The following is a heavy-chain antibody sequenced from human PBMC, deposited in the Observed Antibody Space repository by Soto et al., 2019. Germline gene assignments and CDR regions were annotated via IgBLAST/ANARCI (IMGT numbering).Heavy chain of an antibody. CDR2: ISSDGGST. D-gene: IGHD3-22*01. CDR3: AREDDIVYYYDSSGYYHTRFDAFDI. J-gene: IGHJ3*02. Sequence: GGSLRLSCAASGFTFSSYWMHWVRQAPGKGLVWVSRISSDGGSTSYADSVKGRFTISRDNAKNTLYLQMNSLRAEDTAVYYCAREDDIVYYYDSSGYYHTRFDAFDIWGQGTMVTVSS. CDR1: GFTFSSYW. V-gene: IGHV3-74*01.